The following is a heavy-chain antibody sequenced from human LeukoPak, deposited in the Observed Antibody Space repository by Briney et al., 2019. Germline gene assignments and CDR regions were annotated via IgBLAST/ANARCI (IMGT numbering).Heavy chain of an antibody. V-gene: IGHV1-69*02. CDR2: IIPILGIA. J-gene: IGHJ4*02. Sequence: SVKVSCKASGGTFSSYTISWVRQAPGQGLEWMGRIIPILGIANYAQKFRGRVTITADKSTSTAYMELSSLRSEDTAVYYCARADTAMETDYFDYWGQGTLVTVSS. D-gene: IGHD5-18*01. CDR3: ARADTAMETDYFDY. CDR1: GGTFSSYT.